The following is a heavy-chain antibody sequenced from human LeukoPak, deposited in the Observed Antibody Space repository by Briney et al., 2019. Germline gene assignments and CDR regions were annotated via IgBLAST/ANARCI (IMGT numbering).Heavy chain of an antibody. J-gene: IGHJ5*02. Sequence: GGSLTLSCAASGSTFSSFGMHWVRQAPGKGLEWVAVIWYDASDRYYADSVKGRFTISRDNSKNTLFLQMNSLRDDDTAVYYCVRGVGVSRFNYFDPWGQGTLVVVSS. V-gene: IGHV3-33*01. D-gene: IGHD5-24*01. CDR1: GSTFSSFG. CDR2: IWYDASDR. CDR3: VRGVGVSRFNYFDP.